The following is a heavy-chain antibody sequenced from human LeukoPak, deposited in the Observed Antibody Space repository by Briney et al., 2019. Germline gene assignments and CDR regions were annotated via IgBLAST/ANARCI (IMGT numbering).Heavy chain of an antibody. CDR3: ARDRYYDSSGTNWFDP. Sequence: GASVKVSCKASGYTFTSYGISWVRQAPGQGLEWMGRISAYNGNTNYAQKLQGRVTMTTDTSTSTAYMELRSLRSDDTAVYYCARDRYYDSSGTNWFDPWGQGTLVTVSS. V-gene: IGHV1-18*01. CDR2: ISAYNGNT. D-gene: IGHD3-22*01. J-gene: IGHJ5*02. CDR1: GYTFTSYG.